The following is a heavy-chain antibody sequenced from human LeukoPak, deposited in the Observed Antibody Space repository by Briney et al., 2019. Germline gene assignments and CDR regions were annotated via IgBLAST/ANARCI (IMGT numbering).Heavy chain of an antibody. V-gene: IGHV1-8*01. Sequence: GASVKVSCKASGYTFTSYDINWVRQATGQGLEWMGWMNPNSGNTGYAQKFQGRVTMTRNTSISTAYMELSSLRSEDTAVYYCARRSPSYSRYYYYYYMDVWGKGTTVTISS. CDR2: MNPNSGNT. CDR1: GYTFTSYD. CDR3: ARRSPSYSRYYYYYYMDV. D-gene: IGHD6-13*01. J-gene: IGHJ6*03.